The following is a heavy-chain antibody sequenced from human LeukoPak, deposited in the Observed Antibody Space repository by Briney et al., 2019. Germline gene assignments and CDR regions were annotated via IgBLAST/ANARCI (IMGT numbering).Heavy chain of an antibody. CDR1: GVSIKANSDY. Sequence: SETLSLTCNVSGVSIKANSDYWGWLRQPPGKGLEWIGGIYHVGGTYYNPSLKSRVTISIDTSKNQFSLRLTSVTAADTAIYYCARDGRSGYEDLWGPGTLVTVSS. CDR3: ARDGRSGYEDL. CDR2: IYHVGGT. J-gene: IGHJ5*02. V-gene: IGHV4-39*07. D-gene: IGHD5-12*01.